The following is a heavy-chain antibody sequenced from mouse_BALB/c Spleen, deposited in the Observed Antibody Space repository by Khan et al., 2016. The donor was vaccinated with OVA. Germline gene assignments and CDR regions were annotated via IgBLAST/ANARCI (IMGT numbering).Heavy chain of an antibody. CDR3: SRGNYYGSNSWFAY. CDR1: GYTFTNYG. V-gene: IGHV9-3*02. CDR2: INTNTGEP. J-gene: IGHJ3*01. Sequence: LVESGPELKKPGETVKISCKASGYTFTNYGINWVKQAPGKGLKWMGWINTNTGEPTYAEEFKGRFAFSLETYASTAYLQLNNLKNEDTSTYFWSRGNYYGSNSWFAYWGQGTLVTVSA. D-gene: IGHD1-1*01.